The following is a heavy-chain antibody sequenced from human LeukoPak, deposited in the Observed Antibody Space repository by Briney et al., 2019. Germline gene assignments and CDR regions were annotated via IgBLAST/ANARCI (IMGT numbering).Heavy chain of an antibody. CDR3: ARGHPNYYYYYGMDV. Sequence: PSGTLSLTCAVYGGSFSGYYWSWIRQPPGKGLEWIGEINHSGSTNYNPSLKSRVTISVDTSKNQFSLKLSSVTAADTAVYYCARGHPNYYYYYGMDVWGQGTTVTVSS. J-gene: IGHJ6*02. V-gene: IGHV4-34*01. CDR1: GGSFSGYY. CDR2: INHSGST.